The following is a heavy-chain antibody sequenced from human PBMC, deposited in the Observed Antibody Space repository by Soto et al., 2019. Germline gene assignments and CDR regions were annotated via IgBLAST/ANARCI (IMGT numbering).Heavy chain of an antibody. J-gene: IGHJ4*02. CDR1: GGSISTYY. D-gene: IGHD3-9*01. CDR2: IYYRGNT. Sequence: PSETLSLTCTVSGGSISTYYWSWIRQPPGKRLEWIGYIYYRGNTDYNPSLKSRVTISLDTPKNQFSLKLSSVTAADTAVYYCARHPGYDDILTGYTTYYFDYWGQGILVTVSS. V-gene: IGHV4-59*08. CDR3: ARHPGYDDILTGYTTYYFDY.